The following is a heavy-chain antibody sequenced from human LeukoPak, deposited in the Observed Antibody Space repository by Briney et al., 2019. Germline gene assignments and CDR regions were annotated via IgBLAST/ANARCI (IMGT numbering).Heavy chain of an antibody. Sequence: SETLSLTCTVSGGSISSSSYYWGWIRQPPGKGLEWIGSIYYSGSTNYNPSLKSRVTISVDTSKNQFSLKLSSVTAADAAVYYCARDLLGSGFDPWGQGTLVTVSS. V-gene: IGHV4-39*07. CDR2: IYYSGST. J-gene: IGHJ5*02. CDR3: ARDLLGSGFDP. D-gene: IGHD2/OR15-2a*01. CDR1: GGSISSSSYY.